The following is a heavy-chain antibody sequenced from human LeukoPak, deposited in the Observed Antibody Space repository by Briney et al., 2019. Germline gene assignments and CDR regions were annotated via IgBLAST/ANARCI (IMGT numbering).Heavy chain of an antibody. CDR3: AKAGFYYGSGNMSPLGIGYFTMDV. V-gene: IGHV3-23*01. CDR2: IRGTDTNT. Sequence: PGGSLRLSCAASGFTVSSNYMSWVRLTPGKGLEWVSAIRGTDTNTYYADSVRGRFTISRDNSNNTLFLQMNGLRAEDTAVYYCAKAGFYYGSGNMSPLGIGYFTMDVWGQGTTVTVSS. CDR1: GFTVSSNY. D-gene: IGHD3-10*01. J-gene: IGHJ6*02.